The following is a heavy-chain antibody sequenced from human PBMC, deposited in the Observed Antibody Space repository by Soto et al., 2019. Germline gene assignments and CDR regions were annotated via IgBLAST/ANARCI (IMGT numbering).Heavy chain of an antibody. J-gene: IGHJ4*02. V-gene: IGHV4-31*03. D-gene: IGHD6-13*01. Sequence: SETLSLTCTVSGGSISSGVYYWSGIGHHPGKGLEWIGYIYYSGSTYYNPSLKSRVTISVDTSKNQFSLKLSSVTAADTAVYYCARAVRKYSSSWYLDYWGQGTLVTVSS. CDR1: GGSISSGVYY. CDR2: IYYSGST. CDR3: ARAVRKYSSSWYLDY.